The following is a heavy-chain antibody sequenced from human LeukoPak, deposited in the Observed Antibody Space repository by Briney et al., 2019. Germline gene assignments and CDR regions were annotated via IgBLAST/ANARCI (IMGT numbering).Heavy chain of an antibody. CDR1: GYSISSGYY. V-gene: IGHV4-61*02. Sequence: SETLSLTCTVSGYSISSGYYWSWIRQPAGKGLEWIGRIYTSGSTNYNPSLKSRVTISVDTSKNQFSLKLSSVTAADTAVYYCAREGDDFWSGPNWFDPWGQGTLVTVSS. CDR2: IYTSGST. J-gene: IGHJ5*02. D-gene: IGHD3-3*01. CDR3: AREGDDFWSGPNWFDP.